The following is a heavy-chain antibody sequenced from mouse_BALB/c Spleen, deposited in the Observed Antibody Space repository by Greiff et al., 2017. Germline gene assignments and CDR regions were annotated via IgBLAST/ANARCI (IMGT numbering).Heavy chain of an antibody. CDR2: IYPGDGDT. J-gene: IGHJ4*01. CDR1: GYTFTSYW. V-gene: IGHV1-80*01. D-gene: IGHD2-1*01. CDR3: ASSPIYGNYGGDY. Sequence: QVQLQQPGAELVKPGASVKLSCKASGYTFTSYWMHWVKQRPGQGLEWIGQIYPGDGDTNYNGKFKGKATLTADKSSSTAYMQLSSLTSEDSAVYFCASSPIYGNYGGDYWGQGTSVTVSS.